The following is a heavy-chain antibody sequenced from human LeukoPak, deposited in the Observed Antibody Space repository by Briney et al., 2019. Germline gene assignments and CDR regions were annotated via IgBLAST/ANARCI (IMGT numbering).Heavy chain of an antibody. Sequence: GGSLRLSCAASGFTLSSYAMSWVRQGPGKGLEWVSAISVSGNTYHADSVKGRFTISRDSSKNTLYLQMNSLRAEDTAVYYCAKAPNFSYYYYYMDVWGKGTTVTVSS. V-gene: IGHV3-23*01. CDR3: AKAPNFSYYYYYMDV. CDR1: GFTLSSYA. CDR2: ISVSGNT. J-gene: IGHJ6*03. D-gene: IGHD3-3*01.